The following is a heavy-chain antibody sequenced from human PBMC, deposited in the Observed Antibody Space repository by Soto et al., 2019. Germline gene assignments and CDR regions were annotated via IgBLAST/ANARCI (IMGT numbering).Heavy chain of an antibody. Sequence: ASETLSLTCTVSGDSISSSRYYWGWVRQPPGKGLEWIGSIYHRGSTYYSPSLKSRVTISVDTSKNQFSLKLSSVTAADTAVYYCAREIPRDGYNFGSGGMDVWGQGTTVTVS. CDR2: IYHRGST. D-gene: IGHD5-12*01. CDR3: AREIPRDGYNFGSGGMDV. V-gene: IGHV4-39*02. J-gene: IGHJ6*02. CDR1: GDSISSSRYY.